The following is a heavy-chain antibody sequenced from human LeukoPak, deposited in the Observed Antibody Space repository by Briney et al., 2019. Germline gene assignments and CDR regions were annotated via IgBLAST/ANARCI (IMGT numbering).Heavy chain of an antibody. CDR2: INHSGST. J-gene: IGHJ4*02. CDR1: GGSFSGYY. Sequence: SETLSLTCAVYGGSFSGYYWSWIRQPPGKGLEWIGEINHSGSTNYNPSLKSRVTISVDTSKNQFSLKLRSVTAADTAVYYCARGYYDSSGLYGYWGQGTLATVSS. D-gene: IGHD3-22*01. CDR3: ARGYYDSSGLYGY. V-gene: IGHV4-34*01.